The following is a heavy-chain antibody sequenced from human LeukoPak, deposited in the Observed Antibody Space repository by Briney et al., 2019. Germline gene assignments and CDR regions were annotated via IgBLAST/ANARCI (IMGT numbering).Heavy chain of an antibody. J-gene: IGHJ4*02. CDR2: IYCSGST. V-gene: IGHV4-59*08. CDR1: GGSISSYY. CDR3: ARQVGSYSPFDY. Sequence: SETLSLTCTVSGGSISSYYWSWIRQPPGKGLEWIGYIYCSGSTNYNPSLKSRVTISVDTSKNQFSLKLSSVTAADTAVYYCARQVGSYSPFDYWGQGTLVTVSS. D-gene: IGHD1-26*01.